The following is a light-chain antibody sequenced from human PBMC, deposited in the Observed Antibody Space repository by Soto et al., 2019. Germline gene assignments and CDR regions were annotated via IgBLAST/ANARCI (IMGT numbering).Light chain of an antibody. CDR1: QTISSW. CDR3: QHYNSYSEA. CDR2: KAS. J-gene: IGKJ1*01. Sequence: DIQMTQSPSTLSRSVADRVTIPCRASQTISSWLAWYQQKPGKAPKLLINKASTLKSGVPSRFSGSGSGTEFTLTISSLQPDDFATYYCQHYNSYSEAFGQGTKVDIK. V-gene: IGKV1-5*03.